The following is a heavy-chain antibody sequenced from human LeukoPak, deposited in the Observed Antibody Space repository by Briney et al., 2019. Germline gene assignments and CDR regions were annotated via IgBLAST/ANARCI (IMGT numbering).Heavy chain of an antibody. V-gene: IGHV3-30*01. CDR1: GFTFSSYA. D-gene: IGHD5-12*01. CDR2: ISYDGSNK. Sequence: GGSLRLSCAASGFTFSSYAMHWVRLAPGKGLEWVAVISYDGSNKYYADSVKGRFTISRDSSKNTLYLQMNSLRAEDTAVYYCARVMISVATIFDYWGQGTLVTVSS. CDR3: ARVMISVATIFDY. J-gene: IGHJ4*02.